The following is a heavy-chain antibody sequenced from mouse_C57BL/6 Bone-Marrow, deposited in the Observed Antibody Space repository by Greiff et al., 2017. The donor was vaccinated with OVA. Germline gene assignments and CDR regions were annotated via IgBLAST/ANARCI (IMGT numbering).Heavy chain of an antibody. D-gene: IGHD1-1*01. J-gene: IGHJ1*03. CDR1: GFSLSTFGMG. CDR3: ARIDAYYVSPDWYFDV. Sequence: QVTLKESGPGILQPSQTLSLTCSFSGFSLSTFGMGVGWIRPPSGQGLEWLAHLWWDDAKYYNPALKSPLTISKDTSTNHVFLKIANVDTADTATYYCARIDAYYVSPDWYFDVWGTGTTVTVSS. V-gene: IGHV8-8*01. CDR2: LWWDDAK.